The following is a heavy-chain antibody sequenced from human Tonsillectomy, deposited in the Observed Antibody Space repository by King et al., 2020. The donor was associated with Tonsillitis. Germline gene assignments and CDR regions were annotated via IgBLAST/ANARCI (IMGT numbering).Heavy chain of an antibody. CDR2: ISYDATNE. CDR3: ARAFVGSAFDL. V-gene: IGHV3-30*01. Sequence: VQLVESGGGVVQPGRSLRLSCAASGFTFRNYPMHWVRQSPGKGLEWVALISYDATNEYYVDSVKGRFTISRDNSNNTVVLQMNSLRAEDTAVYYCARAFVGSAFDLWGQGTMVTVSS. CDR1: GFTFRNYP. J-gene: IGHJ3*01. D-gene: IGHD3-10*01.